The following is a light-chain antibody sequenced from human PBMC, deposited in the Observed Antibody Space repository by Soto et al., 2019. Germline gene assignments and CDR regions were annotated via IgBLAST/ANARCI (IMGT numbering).Light chain of an antibody. CDR3: SSYTSTSTLYV. CDR2: DVS. Sequence: QSALTQPASVSGPPGRSITIPATEPSGGIGGYNYVSWYQQLPGKVPKLIIYDVSNRPSGVSDRFSGSKSGNAASLTISGLQAEDEADYYCSSYTSTSTLYVFGTGTKLTVL. J-gene: IGLJ1*01. CDR1: SGGIGGYNY. V-gene: IGLV2-14*03.